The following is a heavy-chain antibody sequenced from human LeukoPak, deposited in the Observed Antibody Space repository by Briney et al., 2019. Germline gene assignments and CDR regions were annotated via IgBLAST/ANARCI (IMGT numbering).Heavy chain of an antibody. CDR2: INPNSGGT. Sequence: ASVTVSCTASGYTFTGYYMHWVRQAPGQGLEWMGWINPNSGGTNYAQKFQGRVTMTRDTSISTAYMELSRLRSDDTAVYYCARDLPSSGRDYYYGMDVWGQGTTVTVSS. CDR1: GYTFTGYY. J-gene: IGHJ6*02. D-gene: IGHD1-26*01. V-gene: IGHV1-2*02. CDR3: ARDLPSSGRDYYYGMDV.